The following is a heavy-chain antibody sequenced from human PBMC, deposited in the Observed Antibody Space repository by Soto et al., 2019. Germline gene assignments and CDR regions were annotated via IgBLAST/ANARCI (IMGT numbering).Heavy chain of an antibody. D-gene: IGHD6-13*01. Sequence: SETLSLTCTVSGGSISGYYWSWIRQPPGKALEWIGYIDYSGSTAYNPSLTSRVTISIDTSKNHFSLKLSSVSAADTAVYYCARVWAASTFFNSGGQGTLVTVSS. CDR2: IDYSGST. V-gene: IGHV4-59*01. J-gene: IGHJ4*02. CDR1: GGSISGYY. CDR3: ARVWAASTFFNS.